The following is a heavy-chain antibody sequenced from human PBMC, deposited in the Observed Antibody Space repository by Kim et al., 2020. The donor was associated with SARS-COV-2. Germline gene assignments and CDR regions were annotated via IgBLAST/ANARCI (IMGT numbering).Heavy chain of an antibody. J-gene: IGHJ3*02. CDR1: GFTVSTND. D-gene: IGHD3-16*01. V-gene: IGHV3-66*01. Sequence: GGSLRLSCAASGFTVSTNDMTWVRLAPGKGLEWVSVIFSGGSTYYADSVKGRFSISRDKSKNTLNLLMNGLRAEDSAVYYCAKLGGYGFAIWGQGARVTASS. CDR3: AKLGGYGFAI. CDR2: IFSGGST.